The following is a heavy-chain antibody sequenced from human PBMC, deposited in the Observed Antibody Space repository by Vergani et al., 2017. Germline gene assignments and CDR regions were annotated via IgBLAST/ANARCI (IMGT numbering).Heavy chain of an antibody. V-gene: IGHV4-31*03. CDR2: IYYSGST. D-gene: IGHD3-10*01. CDR3: AREKAMVRGVVIYYYYGMDV. CDR1: GGSISSGGYY. Sequence: QVQLQESGPGLVKPSQTLSLTCTVSGGSISSGGYYWSWIRQHPGKGLEWIGYIYYSGSTYYNPSLKSRVTISVDTSKNQFSLKLSSVTAADTAVYSCAREKAMVRGVVIYYYYGMDVWGQGTTVTVSS. J-gene: IGHJ6*02.